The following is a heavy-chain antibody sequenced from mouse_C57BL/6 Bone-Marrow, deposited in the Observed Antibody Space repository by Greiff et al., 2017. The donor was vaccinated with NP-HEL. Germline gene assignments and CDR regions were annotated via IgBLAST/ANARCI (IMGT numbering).Heavy chain of an antibody. CDR3: ARITYRGYGSLDF. V-gene: IGHV1-52*01. CDR1: GYTFTSYW. CDR2: IDPSDSET. J-gene: IGHJ1*03. D-gene: IGHD1-1*01. Sequence: VQLQQPGAELVRPGSSVKLSCKASGYTFTSYWMHWVKQRPIQGLEWIGNIDPSDSETHYNQKFKDKATLTVDKSSSTAYMQLSSLTSEDSAVCYCARITYRGYGSLDFWGTGTTVTVSS.